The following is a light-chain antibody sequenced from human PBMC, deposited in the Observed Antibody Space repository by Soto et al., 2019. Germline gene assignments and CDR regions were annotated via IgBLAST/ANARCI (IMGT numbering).Light chain of an antibody. CDR3: QQYYTPPFT. Sequence: DIVMTQSPDSLAVSLGERATMNCKSSQSVLYSSNNKNYLAWYQQKPGQPPKLLIYWASTRESGVPDRFSGNGSGTDFTLTVSSLQAEDVAVYYCQQYYTPPFTFGPGTKVDIK. V-gene: IGKV4-1*01. CDR2: WAS. J-gene: IGKJ3*01. CDR1: QSVLYSSNNKNY.